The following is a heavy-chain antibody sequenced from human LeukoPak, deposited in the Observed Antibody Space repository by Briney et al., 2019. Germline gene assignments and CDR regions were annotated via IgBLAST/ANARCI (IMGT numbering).Heavy chain of an antibody. D-gene: IGHD6-13*01. CDR2: ISGSGGST. CDR3: AKGLAAAGTDNWFDP. J-gene: IGHJ5*02. V-gene: IGHV3-23*01. Sequence: GGSLRLPCAASGFTFSSYAMSWVRQAPGKGLEWVSAISGSGGSTYYADSVKGRFTISRDNSKNTLYLQMNSLRAEDTAVYYCAKGLAAAGTDNWFDPWGQGTLVTVSS. CDR1: GFTFSSYA.